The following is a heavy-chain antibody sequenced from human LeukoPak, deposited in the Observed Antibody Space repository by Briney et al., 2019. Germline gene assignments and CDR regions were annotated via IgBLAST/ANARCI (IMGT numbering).Heavy chain of an antibody. V-gene: IGHV4-39*02. Sequence: PSETLSLTCTVSGGSISSSSYYWGWIRQPPGKGLEWIGSIYYSGSTYYNPSLKSRVTISVDTSKNQFSLKLSSVTAADTAVYYCARERPRWLQLTYYFDYWGQGTLVTVSS. CDR3: ARERPRWLQLTYYFDY. CDR2: IYYSGST. J-gene: IGHJ4*02. D-gene: IGHD5-24*01. CDR1: GGSISSSSYY.